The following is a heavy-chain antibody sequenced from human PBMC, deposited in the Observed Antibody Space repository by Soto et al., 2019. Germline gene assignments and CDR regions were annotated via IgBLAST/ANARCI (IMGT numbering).Heavy chain of an antibody. V-gene: IGHV1-8*01. J-gene: IGHJ6*02. Sequence: ASVKVSCRASGYTFTSYDINWVRQATGQGLEWMGWMNPNSGNTGYAQKFQGRVTMTRNTSISTAYMELSSLRSEDTAVYYCARALRFLEWLFPPLADYYYYGMDVWGQGTTVTVSS. CDR3: ARALRFLEWLFPPLADYYYYGMDV. D-gene: IGHD3-3*01. CDR1: GYTFTSYD. CDR2: MNPNSGNT.